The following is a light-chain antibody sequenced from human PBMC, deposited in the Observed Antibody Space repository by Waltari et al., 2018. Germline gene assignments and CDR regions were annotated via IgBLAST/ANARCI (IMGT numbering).Light chain of an antibody. Sequence: QSALTQPRSVSGSPGQSVTISCTGTSSDVGGYKYVSWYQHHPGKAPKLMIYDVSKRPSGVPDRCSASKSDNTASLTISGLQAEDEADYYCASYAGSYTLVFGGGTKLTVL. J-gene: IGLJ2*01. V-gene: IGLV2-11*01. CDR3: ASYAGSYTLV. CDR1: SSDVGGYKY. CDR2: DVS.